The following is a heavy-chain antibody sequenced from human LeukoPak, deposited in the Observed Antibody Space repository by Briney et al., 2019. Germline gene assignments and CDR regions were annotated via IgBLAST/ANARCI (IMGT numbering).Heavy chain of an antibody. CDR1: GGSISSGSYY. CDR3: ARHLRYGSGSPYGMDV. CDR2: IYYSGST. J-gene: IGHJ6*02. D-gene: IGHD3-10*01. V-gene: IGHV4-39*01. Sequence: PSETLSLTCTVSGGSISSGSYYWDWIRQPAGMGLEWIGNIYYSGSTYYNPSLKSRVTISVDTSKNQFSLKLTSVTAADTAVYYCARHLRYGSGSPYGMDVWGQGTTVTVSS.